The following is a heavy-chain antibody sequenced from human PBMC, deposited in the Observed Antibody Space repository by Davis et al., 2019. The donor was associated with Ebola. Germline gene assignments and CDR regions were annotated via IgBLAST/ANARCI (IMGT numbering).Heavy chain of an antibody. Sequence: GESLKISCAASGFTFSSYSMNWVRQAPGKGLEWVSYISSRGGTVYYADSVKGRFTISRDNAKNSVYLQMNSPRDEDTAVYYCARIYTISGSWGPYGMDVWGQGTTVTVSS. CDR1: GFTFSSYS. V-gene: IGHV3-48*02. D-gene: IGHD5-24*01. CDR2: ISSRGGTV. CDR3: ARIYTISGSWGPYGMDV. J-gene: IGHJ6*02.